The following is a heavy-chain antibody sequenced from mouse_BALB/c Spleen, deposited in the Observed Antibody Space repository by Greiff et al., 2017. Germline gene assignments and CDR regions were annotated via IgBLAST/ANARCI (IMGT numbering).Heavy chain of an antibody. CDR1: GYTFSSYW. V-gene: IGHV1-9*01. D-gene: IGHD2-1*01. Sequence: QVQLQQSGAELMKPGASVKISCKATGYTFSSYWIEWVKQRPGHGLEWIGEILPGSGSTNYNEKFKGKATFTADTSSNTAYMQRSSLTSEDSAVYYCARGTIYYGNYDYWGQGTTLTVAA. CDR3: ARGTIYYGNYDY. J-gene: IGHJ2*01. CDR2: ILPGSGST.